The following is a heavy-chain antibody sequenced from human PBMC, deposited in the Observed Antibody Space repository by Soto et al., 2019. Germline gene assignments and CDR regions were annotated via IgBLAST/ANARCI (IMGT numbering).Heavy chain of an antibody. V-gene: IGHV1-18*01. D-gene: IGHD3-22*01. J-gene: IGHJ3*02. CDR1: GYTFTSYG. Sequence: ASVKVSCKASGYTFTSYGISWVRQAPGQGLEWMGWISAYNGNTNYAQKLQGRVTMTTDTSTSTAYMELRSLRSDDTAVYYCARDLRPYYDSRLSPDAFDIWGQGTMVTVSS. CDR2: ISAYNGNT. CDR3: ARDLRPYYDSRLSPDAFDI.